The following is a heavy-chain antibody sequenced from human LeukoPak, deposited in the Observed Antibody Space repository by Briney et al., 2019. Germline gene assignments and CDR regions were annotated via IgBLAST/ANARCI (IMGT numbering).Heavy chain of an antibody. CDR1: GSSISSGGYY. V-gene: IGHV4-31*03. Sequence: SETLSLTCTVSGSSISSGGYYWSWIRQHPGKGLEWIGYIYYSGSTYYNPSLKSRVTISVDTSKNQFSLKLSSVTAADTAVYYCARVVSAAGTIDYWGQGTLVTVSS. J-gene: IGHJ4*02. CDR2: IYYSGST. CDR3: ARVVSAAGTIDY. D-gene: IGHD6-13*01.